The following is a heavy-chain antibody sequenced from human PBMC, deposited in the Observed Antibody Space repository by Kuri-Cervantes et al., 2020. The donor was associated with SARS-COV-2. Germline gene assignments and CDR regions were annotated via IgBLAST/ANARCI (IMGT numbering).Heavy chain of an antibody. CDR2: IYCSGST. CDR3: ARDRLGRYYFDY. D-gene: IGHD7-27*01. CDR1: GYPISSSSYY. J-gene: IGHJ4*02. Sequence: ESLKISCAVSGYPISSSSYYWGWIRQPPGKGLEWIGSIYCSGSTYYNPSLKSRVTISVDTSKNQFSLKLSSVTAADTAVYYCARDRLGRYYFDYWGQGTLVTVSS. V-gene: IGHV4-39*07.